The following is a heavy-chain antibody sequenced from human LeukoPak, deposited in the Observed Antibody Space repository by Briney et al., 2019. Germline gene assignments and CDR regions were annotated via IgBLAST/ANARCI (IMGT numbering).Heavy chain of an antibody. CDR3: ARDPSSWYGGMDV. J-gene: IGHJ6*02. V-gene: IGHV1-3*01. CDR2: INAGNGNT. CDR1: GYTFTSYG. Sequence: ASVKVSCKASGYTFTSYGISWVRQAPGQGLEWMGWINAGNGNTKYSQKFQGRVTITRDTSASTAYMELSSLRSEDTAVYYCARDPSSWYGGMDVWGQGTTVTVSS. D-gene: IGHD6-13*01.